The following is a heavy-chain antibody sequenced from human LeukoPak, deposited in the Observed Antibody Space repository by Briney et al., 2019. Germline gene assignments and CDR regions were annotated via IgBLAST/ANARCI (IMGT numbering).Heavy chain of an antibody. D-gene: IGHD6-13*01. CDR1: GGSISSYY. V-gene: IGHV4-59*01. CDR3: ARCWGSSSYDAFDI. Sequence: PSETLSLTCTVSGGSISSYYWSWIRQPPGKGLEWIGYIYYSGSTNYNPSLKSRVTISVDTSKNQFSLKLSSVTAADTAVYCCARCWGSSSYDAFDIWGQGTMVTVSS. J-gene: IGHJ3*02. CDR2: IYYSGST.